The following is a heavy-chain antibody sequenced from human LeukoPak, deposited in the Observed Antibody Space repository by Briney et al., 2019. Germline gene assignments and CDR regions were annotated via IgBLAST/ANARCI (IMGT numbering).Heavy chain of an antibody. CDR1: GGTFSSYA. J-gene: IGHJ4*02. CDR2: IIPIFGIA. D-gene: IGHD6-13*01. V-gene: IGHV1-69*04. Sequence: AASVKVSCKASGGTFSSYAISWVRQAPGQGLEWMGRIIPIFGIANYAQKFQGRVTITADKSTSTAYMELSSLRSEDTAVYYCASPIAAADHLGYRGQGTLVTVSS. CDR3: ASPIAAADHLGY.